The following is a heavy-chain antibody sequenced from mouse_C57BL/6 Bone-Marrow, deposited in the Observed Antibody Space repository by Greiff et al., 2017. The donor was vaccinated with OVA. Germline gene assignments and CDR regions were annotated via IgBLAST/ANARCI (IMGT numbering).Heavy chain of an antibody. J-gene: IGHJ1*03. CDR1: GFTFSDFY. V-gene: IGHV7-1*01. Sequence: EVQLVESGGGLVQSGRSLRLSCATSGFTFSDFYMEWVRQAPGKGLEWIAASRNKANDYTKAYSASVKGRFIVSRDTSQSILYLQMNALRAEDTAIYYCARDDYYGYFDVWGTGTTVTVSS. CDR3: ARDDYYGYFDV. CDR2: SRNKANDYTK.